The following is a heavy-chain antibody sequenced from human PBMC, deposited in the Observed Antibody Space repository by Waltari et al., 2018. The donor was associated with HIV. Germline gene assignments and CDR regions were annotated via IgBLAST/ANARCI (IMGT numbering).Heavy chain of an antibody. V-gene: IGHV3-21*01. CDR3: ARIHDYGGNPWDGFGL. D-gene: IGHD4-17*01. J-gene: IGHJ3*01. CDR2: IASSSSSYI. CDR1: GFTFSSYI. Sequence: EVQLVESGGGLVKPGGSLRLSCAASGFTFSSYIMNWVRQAPGKGLGWVSSIASSSSSYIYYAESVKGRFTIAGDNAKNSLHLQMSSLRDADTAVYYCARIHDYGGNPWDGFGLWGQGTMVTVSS.